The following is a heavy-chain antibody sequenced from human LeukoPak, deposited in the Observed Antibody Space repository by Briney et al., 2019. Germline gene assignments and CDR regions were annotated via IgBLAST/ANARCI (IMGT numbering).Heavy chain of an antibody. Sequence: SETLSLTCAVFGGSFSGYYWSWIRQPPGKGLEWIGEINHSGSTNYNPSLKSRVTISVDTSKNQFSLKLSSVTAADTAVYYCARGMTRPRYWGQGTLVTVFS. CDR3: ARGMTRPRY. CDR2: INHSGST. J-gene: IGHJ4*02. CDR1: GGSFSGYY. V-gene: IGHV4-34*01.